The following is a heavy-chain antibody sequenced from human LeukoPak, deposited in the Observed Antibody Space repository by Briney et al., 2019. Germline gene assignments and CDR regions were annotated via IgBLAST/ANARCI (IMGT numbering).Heavy chain of an antibody. V-gene: IGHV3-72*01. CDR2: IRDKGNSYTT. J-gene: IGHJ4*02. CDR3: ARVRYYYDSSGYYVN. CDR1: GFAFSGHY. D-gene: IGHD3-22*01. Sequence: GGSLRLSCAASGFAFSGHYMDWVRQAPGKGLEWVGRIRDKGNSYTTEYAASVKGRFTISRDDSKNSVYLQMNSLKTEDTAVYYCARVRYYYDSSGYYVNWGQGTLVTVSS.